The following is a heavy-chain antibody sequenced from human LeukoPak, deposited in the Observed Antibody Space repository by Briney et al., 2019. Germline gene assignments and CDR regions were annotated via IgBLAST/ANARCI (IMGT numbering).Heavy chain of an antibody. Sequence: SQTLSLTCAISGDSVSSNSAAWNWIRQSPSRGLEWLGRTYYRSKWYNDYAVSVKSRITINPDTSKNQFSLKLSSVTAADTAVYYCAKDPEWGSGSYYPLFDYWGQGTLVTVSS. CDR1: GDSVSSNSAA. CDR3: AKDPEWGSGSYYPLFDY. V-gene: IGHV6-1*01. CDR2: TYYRSKWYN. J-gene: IGHJ4*02. D-gene: IGHD3-10*01.